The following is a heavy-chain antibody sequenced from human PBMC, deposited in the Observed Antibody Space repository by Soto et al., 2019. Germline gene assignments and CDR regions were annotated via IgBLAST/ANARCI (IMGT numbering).Heavy chain of an antibody. Sequence: SETLSLTCAVSGGSIISGGYSWSWIRQPPGKGLEWIGYIYHSGSTYYNPSLKSRVTISVDRSKNQFSLKLSSVTAADTAVYYCAGTSLAYCGGDCYSGYYYYYGMDVWGQWTTVTVSS. V-gene: IGHV4-30-2*01. CDR2: IYHSGST. J-gene: IGHJ6*02. CDR3: AGTSLAYCGGDCYSGYYYYYGMDV. CDR1: GGSIISGGYS. D-gene: IGHD2-21*02.